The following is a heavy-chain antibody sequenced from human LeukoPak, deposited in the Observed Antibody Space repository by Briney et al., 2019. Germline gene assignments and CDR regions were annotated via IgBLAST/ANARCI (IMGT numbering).Heavy chain of an antibody. CDR2: ISGSGGST. J-gene: IGHJ3*02. Sequence: GGSLRLSCAASGFTFSSYGMSWVRQAPGKGLEWVSAISGSGGSTYYADSVKGRFTISRDNSKNTLYLQMNSLRAEDTAVYYCAKDPLLLWFGAGAFDIWGQGTMVTVSS. CDR3: AKDPLLLWFGAGAFDI. CDR1: GFTFSSYG. D-gene: IGHD3-10*01. V-gene: IGHV3-23*01.